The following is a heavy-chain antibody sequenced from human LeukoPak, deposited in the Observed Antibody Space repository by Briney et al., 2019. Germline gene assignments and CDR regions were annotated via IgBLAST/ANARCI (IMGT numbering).Heavy chain of an antibody. J-gene: IGHJ4*02. CDR2: ILYDGSNE. V-gene: IGHV3-30*09. D-gene: IGHD1-26*01. CDR3: ARAQHRGWGFDY. Sequence: GGSLRLSCAASGFTFSSYAMHRVRQAPGKGLEWVAVILYDGSNEYYADSVKGRFVISRDTSQNTLHLQMNSLRADDTAVYYCARAQHRGWGFDYWGPGTLVTVSS. CDR1: GFTFSSYA.